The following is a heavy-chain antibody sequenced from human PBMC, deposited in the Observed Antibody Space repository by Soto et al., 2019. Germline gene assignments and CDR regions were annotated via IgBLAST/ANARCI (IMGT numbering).Heavy chain of an antibody. CDR2: IVPMFGTT. CDR3: ARDLADVHLWDAFDV. CDR1: GDTFNSYG. J-gene: IGHJ3*01. V-gene: IGHV1-69*01. Sequence: QVQLVQSGPELKKPGSSVKVSCKAPGDTFNSYGISWVRQAPGQGLEWMGGIVPMFGTTNLALKFEDRVTITADELATKVYMEIRGLTSEDTAVYYCARDLADVHLWDAFDVWGHGTRVTVSS. D-gene: IGHD6-13*01.